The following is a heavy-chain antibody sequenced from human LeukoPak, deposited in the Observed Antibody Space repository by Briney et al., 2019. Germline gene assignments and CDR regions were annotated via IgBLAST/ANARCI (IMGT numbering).Heavy chain of an antibody. CDR3: AKDKATVTWFDY. V-gene: IGHV3-23*01. CDR1: GFTFSSYD. CDR2: ISGGGGST. D-gene: IGHD4-17*01. Sequence: PGGSLRLSCAASGFTFSSYDMSWVRQAPGEGLEWVSAISGGGGSTYYADSVKGRFTISRDNSKNTLYLQINSLRAEDTAVYYCAKDKATVTWFDYWGQGTLVTVSS. J-gene: IGHJ4*02.